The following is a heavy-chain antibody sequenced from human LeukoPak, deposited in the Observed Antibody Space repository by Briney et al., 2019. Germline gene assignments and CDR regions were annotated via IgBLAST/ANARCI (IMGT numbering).Heavy chain of an antibody. CDR2: IYYSGST. CDR3: ARVHYYDSSGYYLDY. D-gene: IGHD3-22*01. V-gene: IGHV4-61*01. CDR1: GGSVSSGSYY. Sequence: NTSETLSLTCTVSGGSVSSGSYYWSWIRQPTGKGLEWIGYIYYSGSTNYNPSLKSRVTISVDTSKNQFSLKLSSVTAADTAVYYCARVHYYDSSGYYLDYWGQGTLVTVSS. J-gene: IGHJ4*02.